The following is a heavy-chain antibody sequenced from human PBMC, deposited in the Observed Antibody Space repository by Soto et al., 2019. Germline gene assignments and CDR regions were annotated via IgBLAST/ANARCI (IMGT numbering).Heavy chain of an antibody. V-gene: IGHV4-59*01. CDR3: ARALGYYYGLWSIDY. Sequence: SETLSLTCTVSGGSISSYYWSWIRQPPGKGLEWIGYIYYSGSTNYNPSLKSRVTISVDTSKNQFSLKLSSVTAADTAVYYCARALGYYYGLWSIDYWGRGTLVTVSS. CDR2: IYYSGST. J-gene: IGHJ4*02. CDR1: GGSISSYY. D-gene: IGHD3-10*01.